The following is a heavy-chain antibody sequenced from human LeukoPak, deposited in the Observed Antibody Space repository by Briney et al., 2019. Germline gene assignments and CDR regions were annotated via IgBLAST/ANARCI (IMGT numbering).Heavy chain of an antibody. D-gene: IGHD5-12*01. V-gene: IGHV4-59*12. CDR2: IYYSGST. Sequence: SETLSLTCTVSGGSISSYYWSWIRQPPGKGLEWIGYIYYSGSTNYNPSLKSRVTISVDTSKNQFSLKLSSVTAADTAVYYCARDFEMATSSWGQGTLVTVSS. CDR3: ARDFEMATSS. J-gene: IGHJ5*02. CDR1: GGSISSYY.